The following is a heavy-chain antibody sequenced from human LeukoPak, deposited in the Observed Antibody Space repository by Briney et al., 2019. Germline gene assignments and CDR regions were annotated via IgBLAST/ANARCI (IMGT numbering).Heavy chain of an antibody. V-gene: IGHV3-21*01. J-gene: IGHJ4*02. CDR1: GVTFSSYS. D-gene: IGHD6-19*01. CDR3: ARDRGSSSGSKLRDY. CDR2: ISSSGSYI. Sequence: GGSLRLSCAASGVTFSSYSMNWVRQAPGKGLEWVSSISSSGSYIYYADSVKGRFTISRDNAKNSLYLQMNSLRAEDTAVYYCARDRGSSSGSKLRDYWGQGTLVTVSS.